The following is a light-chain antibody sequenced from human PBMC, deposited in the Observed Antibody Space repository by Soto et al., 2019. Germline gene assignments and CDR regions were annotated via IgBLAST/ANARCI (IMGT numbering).Light chain of an antibody. V-gene: IGKV3-20*01. J-gene: IGKJ1*01. CDR3: QQYDISPWT. CDR2: DSS. CDR1: QSVSSDF. Sequence: KQSTATLSVSKRERATLSCRASQSVSSDFLAWYQQKPGQPPRLLIYDSSTRATGSPDRFSGSGSGTDFTLTIIRLEPEDFAVYYCQQYDISPWTFGQGTIVDIK.